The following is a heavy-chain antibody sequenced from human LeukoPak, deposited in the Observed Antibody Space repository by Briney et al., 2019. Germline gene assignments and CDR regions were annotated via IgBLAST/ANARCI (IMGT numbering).Heavy chain of an antibody. D-gene: IGHD5-18*01. CDR2: IIPIFGTA. CDR3: ASPTGDGYSYGPFDY. J-gene: IGHJ4*02. Sequence: SVKVSCKASGGTFGSYAISWVRQAPGQGLEWMGGIIPIFGTANYAQKFQGRVTITADKSTSTAYMELSSLRSEDTAVYYCASPTGDGYSYGPFDYWGQGTLVTVSS. V-gene: IGHV1-69*06. CDR1: GGTFGSYA.